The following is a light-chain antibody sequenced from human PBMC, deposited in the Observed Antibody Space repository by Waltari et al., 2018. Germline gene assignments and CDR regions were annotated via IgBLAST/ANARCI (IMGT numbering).Light chain of an antibody. J-gene: IGLJ3*02. CDR2: DAT. V-gene: IGLV2-11*01. CDR1: STDVGAYNF. CDR3: CAYTDIYTIWV. Sequence: QPALTQRRPVPGSPGQSATISFTGISTDVGAYNFVSWYHQHPGKAPKLRIYDATTRPPGVPARLSGSKSCNAADLTICGLLAEDEADYYCCAYTDIYTIWVFVLVTKLTVL.